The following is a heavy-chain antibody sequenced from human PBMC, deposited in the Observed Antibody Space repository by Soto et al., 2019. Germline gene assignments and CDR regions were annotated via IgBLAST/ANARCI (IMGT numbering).Heavy chain of an antibody. J-gene: IGHJ4*02. CDR2: ISGYNGNT. V-gene: IGHV1-18*01. CDR3: ARDGTTVTTVTREFDY. CDR1: GYIFATYG. D-gene: IGHD4-17*01. Sequence: QVQLVQSGAEVKKPGASVKVSCEASGYIFATYGISWVRQAPGQGLEWMGWISGYNGNTNDAQKLQGRLTMTTVPSTMIAYMEMRSLRSADTAVYYWARDGTTVTTVTREFDYWGQGTLVTVSS.